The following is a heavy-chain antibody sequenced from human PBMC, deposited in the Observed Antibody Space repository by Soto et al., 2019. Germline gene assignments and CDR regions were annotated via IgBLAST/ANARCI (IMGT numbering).Heavy chain of an antibody. CDR2: FYYSGKT. CDR3: AKHPFNPLVTPYWYFDV. D-gene: IGHD3-16*02. CDR1: GDSISRSANY. J-gene: IGHJ2*01. V-gene: IGHV4-39*01. Sequence: QLQLQESGPGLVKASETLSLTCSVSGDSISRSANYWGWVRHSPGRGLERIGSFYYSGKTYFNPSLRSRVSFSADTSKNQLSLRLTSVTAADTARYFCAKHPFNPLVTPYWYFDVWGRGTLVTVST.